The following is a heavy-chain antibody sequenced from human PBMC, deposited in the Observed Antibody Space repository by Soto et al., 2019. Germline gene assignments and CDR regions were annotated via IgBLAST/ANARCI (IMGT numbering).Heavy chain of an antibody. CDR2: IGANGDSI. CDR1: GFTFNSYA. Sequence: EVQLLESGGGLVQPGGSLRLSCAAPGFTFNSYAMSWVRQAPGKGLEWVSHIGANGDSIYYADSVKGRFTISRDNSKDTLYLQMTGLRADDTAVYYCTGGSNSVYWGQGTLVTVSS. J-gene: IGHJ4*02. V-gene: IGHV3-23*01. D-gene: IGHD1-26*01. CDR3: TGGSNSVY.